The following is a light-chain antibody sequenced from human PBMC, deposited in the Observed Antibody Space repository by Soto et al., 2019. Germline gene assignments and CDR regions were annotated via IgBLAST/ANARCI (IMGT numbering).Light chain of an antibody. Sequence: IQLTQSPSVRSASVGDTVTITCRASQALSNYLAWYQQKPGKAPDLLIYSASTLQSGVPSRFSGSGSETEFSLTIRALQPEDFATYYCQQLSRYPLTFGGGTKVDIK. J-gene: IGKJ4*01. CDR3: QQLSRYPLT. CDR2: SAS. CDR1: QALSNY. V-gene: IGKV1-9*01.